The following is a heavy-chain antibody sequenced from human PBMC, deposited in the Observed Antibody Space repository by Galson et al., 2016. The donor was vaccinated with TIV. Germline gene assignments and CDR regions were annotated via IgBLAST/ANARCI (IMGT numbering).Heavy chain of an antibody. D-gene: IGHD3-22*01. J-gene: IGHJ6*02. CDR3: AKVPSSGFYYYYGMDV. CDR2: ISASGGST. V-gene: IGHV3-23*01. CDR1: GFTFSSYA. Sequence: SLRLSCAASGFTFSSYAMSWVRQAPGKGLEWVSAISASGGSTYYADSVKGRFTISRDNSTKTVNMQLNSLRAEDTAVYYCAKVPSSGFYYYYGMDVWGQGTTVTVSS.